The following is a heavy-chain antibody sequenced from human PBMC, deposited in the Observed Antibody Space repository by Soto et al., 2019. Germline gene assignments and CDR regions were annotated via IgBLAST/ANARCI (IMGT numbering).Heavy chain of an antibody. Sequence: ASVKVSCKDSGGTFSSYAISWVRQAPGQGLEWMGGIIPIFGTANYAQKFQGRVTITADESTSTAYMELSSLRSEDTAVYYCARETPTYYYDSSGPGPFDYWCQGTLVTVSS. V-gene: IGHV1-69*13. J-gene: IGHJ4*02. D-gene: IGHD3-22*01. CDR1: GGTFSSYA. CDR3: ARETPTYYYDSSGPGPFDY. CDR2: IIPIFGTA.